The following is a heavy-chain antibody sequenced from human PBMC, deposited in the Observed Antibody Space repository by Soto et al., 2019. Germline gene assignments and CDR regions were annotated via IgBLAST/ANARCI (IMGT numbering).Heavy chain of an antibody. Sequence: ASVKVSCKASGYTFTSYGISWVRQAPGQGLEWMGWISAYNGNTNYAQKLQGRVTMTTDTSTSTAYVELRSLRSDDTAVYYCAGVGHSSVQDPQNAFDIWGQGTMVTVSS. CDR2: ISAYNGNT. V-gene: IGHV1-18*01. CDR3: AGVGHSSVQDPQNAFDI. CDR1: GYTFTSYG. J-gene: IGHJ3*02. D-gene: IGHD6-25*01.